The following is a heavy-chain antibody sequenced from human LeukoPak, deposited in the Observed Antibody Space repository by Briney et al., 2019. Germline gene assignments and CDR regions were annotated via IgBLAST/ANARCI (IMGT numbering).Heavy chain of an antibody. CDR1: GFTFSSYA. Sequence: GGSLRLSCAASGFTFSSYAMHWVRQAPGKGLEWVAVISYDGSNKYYADSVKGRFTISRDNSKITLYLQMNSLRAEDTAVYYCARDSYYYDSSGYYDYWGQGTLVTVSS. CDR2: ISYDGSNK. J-gene: IGHJ4*02. D-gene: IGHD3-22*01. V-gene: IGHV3-30-3*01. CDR3: ARDSYYYDSSGYYDY.